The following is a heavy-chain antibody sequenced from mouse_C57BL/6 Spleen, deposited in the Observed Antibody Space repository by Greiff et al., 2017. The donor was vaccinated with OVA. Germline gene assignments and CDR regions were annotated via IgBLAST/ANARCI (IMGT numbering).Heavy chain of an antibody. CDR2: IWSGGST. CDR1: GFSFTSYG. J-gene: IGHJ3*01. Sequence: VQLQQSGPGLVQPSQSLSITCTVSGFSFTSYGVHWVRQPPGKGLEWLGVIWSGGSTDYNAAFISRLSISKDNSKSQVFYNMNSLQADDTAIYFCAKGDYDYPACFAYWGQVTLVTVSA. CDR3: AKGDYDYPACFAY. V-gene: IGHV2-4*01. D-gene: IGHD2-4*01.